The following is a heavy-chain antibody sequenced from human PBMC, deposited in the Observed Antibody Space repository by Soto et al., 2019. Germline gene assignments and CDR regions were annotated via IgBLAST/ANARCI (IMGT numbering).Heavy chain of an antibody. Sequence: ASVKVSCKVSGYTLTELSMHWVRQAPGKGLEWMGGLDPEDGETIYAQKFQGRLTMTEDTSTDADYMDLSSLRSENTAVYDCATKGGSSSSGYKGAFDIRGQGTMVTVSS. V-gene: IGHV1-24*01. CDR3: ATKGGSSSSGYKGAFDI. D-gene: IGHD6-13*01. CDR2: LDPEDGET. J-gene: IGHJ3*02. CDR1: GYTLTELS.